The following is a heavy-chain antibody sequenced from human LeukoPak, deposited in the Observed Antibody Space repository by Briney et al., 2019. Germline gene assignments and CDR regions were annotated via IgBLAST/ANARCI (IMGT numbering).Heavy chain of an antibody. J-gene: IGHJ5*02. Sequence: SETLSLTCTVSGYSISSGYYWGWIRQPPGKRLEWLGSVYHSGSTYYNPSLKSRVTISLDTSRNQFSLKLSSVTAADTAVYYCVTSARYSLISWGQGTLVTVSS. CDR3: VTSARYSLIS. V-gene: IGHV4-38-2*02. D-gene: IGHD2-15*01. CDR1: GYSISSGYY. CDR2: VYHSGST.